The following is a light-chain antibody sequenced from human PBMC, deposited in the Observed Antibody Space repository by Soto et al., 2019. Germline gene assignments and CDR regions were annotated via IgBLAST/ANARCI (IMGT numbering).Light chain of an antibody. Sequence: EIVLTQSPGTLSLSPGERATLSCRASQSVSSSYLAWYQQKPGQAPRLLIYGASTRATGFPDRFRGSGSGTDFTLTISRLEPEDFAVYYCQQYADSRTFCGGTKVEIK. J-gene: IGKJ4*01. CDR3: QQYADSRT. CDR2: GAS. V-gene: IGKV3-20*01. CDR1: QSVSSSY.